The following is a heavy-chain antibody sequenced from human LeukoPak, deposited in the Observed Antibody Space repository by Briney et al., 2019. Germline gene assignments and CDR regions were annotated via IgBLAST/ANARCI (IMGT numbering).Heavy chain of an antibody. Sequence: ASVKVSCKASGGSFISYAISWVRQAPGQWLEWMGGIIPIFGTANYAQKFQGRVTITADESTSTAYMELSSLRSEDTAVYYCARGPVEAERFLDSPPMRYYYYYGMDVWGQGTTVTVSS. CDR2: IIPIFGTA. V-gene: IGHV1-69*13. D-gene: IGHD3-3*01. CDR3: ARGPVEAERFLDSPPMRYYYYYGMDV. CDR1: GGSFISYA. J-gene: IGHJ6*02.